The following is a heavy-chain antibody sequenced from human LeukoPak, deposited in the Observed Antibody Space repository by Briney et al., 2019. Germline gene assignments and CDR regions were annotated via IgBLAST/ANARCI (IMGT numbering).Heavy chain of an antibody. CDR3: AKGLRYYPWGGGDAFDI. CDR1: GFTFSSYD. V-gene: IGHV3-23*01. D-gene: IGHD1-26*01. CDR2: ISGSGGST. Sequence: PGGSLRLSCAASGFTFSSYDMSWVRQAPEKGLEWVSVISGSGGSTYYADSVKGRFTISRDNSKNTLYLQMNSLRAEDTAVYYCAKGLRYYPWGGGDAFDIWGQGTMVTVSS. J-gene: IGHJ3*02.